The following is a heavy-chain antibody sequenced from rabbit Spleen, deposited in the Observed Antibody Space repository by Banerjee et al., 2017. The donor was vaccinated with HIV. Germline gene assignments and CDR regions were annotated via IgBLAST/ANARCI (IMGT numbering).Heavy chain of an antibody. CDR1: GIDFIAYNF. V-gene: IGHV1S45*01. J-gene: IGHJ6*01. D-gene: IGHD8-1*01. Sequence: QEQVEESGGGLVQPGASLTLTCKASGIDFIAYNFICWVRQAPGKGLEWIACIDTGSRDFSYYASWAKGRFTISKTSSTTVTLQMTSLTVADTATYFCARDTGSSFSTYGMDLWGPGTLVTV. CDR2: IDTGSRDFS. CDR3: ARDTGSSFSTYGMDL.